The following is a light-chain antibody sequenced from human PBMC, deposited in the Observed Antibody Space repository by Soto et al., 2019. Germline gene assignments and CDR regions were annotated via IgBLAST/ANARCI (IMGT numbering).Light chain of an antibody. CDR1: SSDVGGYNY. CDR3: SSYVASNNFV. Sequence: QSVLTQPPSASGSPGQSVTISCTGTSSDVGGYNYVSWYQQHPGKTPKLMIYEVSKRPSGVPDRFSGSKSGNTASLTVSGLQAEDEADYYCSSYVASNNFVFGTGTKLTVL. CDR2: EVS. V-gene: IGLV2-8*01. J-gene: IGLJ1*01.